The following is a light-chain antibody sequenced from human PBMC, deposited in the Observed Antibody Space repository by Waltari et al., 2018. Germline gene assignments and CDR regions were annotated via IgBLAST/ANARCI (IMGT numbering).Light chain of an antibody. CDR3: LQYDSYPRT. Sequence: DIQMTQSPSSLSAFVGDRVTISCRASQGIRNSVDWFQQKPGKAPKALMYGASTLHSGVPSSFSGSGFGTDFTLTISGLQPEDLATYYCLQYDSYPRTFGQGTKVEIK. CDR1: QGIRNS. CDR2: GAS. V-gene: IGKV1-16*01. J-gene: IGKJ1*01.